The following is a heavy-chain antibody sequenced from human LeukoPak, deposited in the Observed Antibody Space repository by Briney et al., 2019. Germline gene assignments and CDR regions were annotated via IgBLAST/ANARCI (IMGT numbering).Heavy chain of an antibody. CDR3: ARDKVSSSWTRGYYSYYMDV. CDR1: GGSISGGSLC. Sequence: PSETLSLTCTVSGGSISGGSLCWSWIRQPAGKGLEGIVRIYTSGRTDYNPPLKSRVTISVDTSKNQFFLKLSSVTAADTAVYYCARDKVSSSWTRGYYSYYMDVWGKRTTVTISS. D-gene: IGHD6-13*01. CDR2: IYTSGRT. J-gene: IGHJ6*03. V-gene: IGHV4-61*02.